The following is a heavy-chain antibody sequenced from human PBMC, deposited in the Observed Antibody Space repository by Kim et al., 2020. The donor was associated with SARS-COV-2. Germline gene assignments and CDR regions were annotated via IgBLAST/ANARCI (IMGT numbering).Heavy chain of an antibody. V-gene: IGHV4-61*01. J-gene: IGHJ5*02. CDR2: IYYSGST. CDR3: ARVLPYYDSSGYYSNNWFDP. D-gene: IGHD3-22*01. Sequence: SETLSLTCTVSGGSVSSGSYYWSWIRQPPGKGLEWIGYIYYSGSTNYNPSLKSRVTISVDTSKNQFSLKLSSVTAADTAVYYCARVLPYYDSSGYYSNNWFDPWGQGTLVTVSS. CDR1: GGSVSSGSYY.